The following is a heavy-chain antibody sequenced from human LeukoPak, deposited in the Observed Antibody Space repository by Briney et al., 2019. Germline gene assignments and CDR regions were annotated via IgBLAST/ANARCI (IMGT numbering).Heavy chain of an antibody. J-gene: IGHJ4*02. D-gene: IGHD6-19*01. V-gene: IGHV3-21*01. CDR2: ISSSSSYI. Sequence: GGSLRLSCAASGFTFSSYSMNWVRQAPGKGLEWVSSISSSSSYIYYADSVKGRFTISRDNAKNSLYLQMNSLRAEDTAVYYCASDSYSSGWYPYYFDYWGRGTLVTVSS. CDR1: GFTFSSYS. CDR3: ASDSYSSGWYPYYFDY.